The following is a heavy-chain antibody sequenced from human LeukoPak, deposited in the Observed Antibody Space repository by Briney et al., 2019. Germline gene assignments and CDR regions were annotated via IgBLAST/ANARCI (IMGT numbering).Heavy chain of an antibody. CDR3: ARDYYDSSGYYYIRVSAFDI. J-gene: IGHJ3*02. CDR1: GYTFTSYY. D-gene: IGHD3-22*01. V-gene: IGHV1-46*01. CDR2: INPSGGST. Sequence: ASVKVSCKASGYTFTSYYMHWVRQAPGQGLEWMGIINPSGGSTSYAQKFQGRVTMTRDMSTSTVYMELSSLRSDDTAVYYCARDYYDSSGYYYIRVSAFDIWGQGTMVTVSS.